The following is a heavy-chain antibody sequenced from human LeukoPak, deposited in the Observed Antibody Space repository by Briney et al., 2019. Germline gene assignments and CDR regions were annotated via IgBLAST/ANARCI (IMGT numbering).Heavy chain of an antibody. CDR2: LYNGGST. J-gene: IGHJ4*02. V-gene: IGHV4-59*01. CDR1: GGSINNGY. Sequence: SDTLSVTCTVSGGSINNGYWSWVRQLPGKRLEWIGYLYNGGSTIYNPSLTSRVTMSVDPSNNQFSLKLSSVTAADTAVYYCAKDGGEGAGSWGQGTLVTVSS. CDR3: AKDGGEGAGS. D-gene: IGHD3-16*01.